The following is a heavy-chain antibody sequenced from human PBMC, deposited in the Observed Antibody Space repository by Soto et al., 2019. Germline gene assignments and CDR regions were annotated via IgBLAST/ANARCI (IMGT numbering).Heavy chain of an antibody. V-gene: IGHV4-39*01. J-gene: IGHJ4*02. D-gene: IGHD3-10*01. Sequence: SETLSLTCTVSGGSIRSTSYYWGWIRQPPGKGLEWIGSIYYIGTTYYSPSLRSRVTMSVDTSKNQFPLKLTSVTAADTAVYYCARHFLPRRGPFDYWGLGALVTVSS. CDR2: IYYIGTT. CDR1: GGSIRSTSYY. CDR3: ARHFLPRRGPFDY.